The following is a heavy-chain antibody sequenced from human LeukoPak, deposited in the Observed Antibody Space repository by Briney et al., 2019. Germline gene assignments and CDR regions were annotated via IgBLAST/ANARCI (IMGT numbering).Heavy chain of an antibody. CDR3: ARAPIGSYYDILTGYYRAGAFDY. D-gene: IGHD3-9*01. Sequence: SETLSLTCTVPGGSISSGDYYWNWIRQPPGKGLEWIGFIYYSGRTNYNPSLQSRLTILVDTSKTQFSRRLSSVSAADTAVYYCARAPIGSYYDILTGYYRAGAFDYWGQGTLVTVSS. J-gene: IGHJ4*02. CDR1: GGSISSGDYY. V-gene: IGHV4-30-4*01. CDR2: IYYSGRT.